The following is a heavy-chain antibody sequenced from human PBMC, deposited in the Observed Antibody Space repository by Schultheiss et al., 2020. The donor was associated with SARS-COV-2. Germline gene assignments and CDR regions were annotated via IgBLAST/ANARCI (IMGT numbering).Heavy chain of an antibody. CDR3: ARASSTSYYYYMDV. CDR1: GFTFSSYS. J-gene: IGHJ6*03. V-gene: IGHV3-48*04. D-gene: IGHD2-2*01. Sequence: GGSLRLSCAASGFTFSSYSMNWVRQAPGKGLEWVSYISSSGSTIYYADSVKGRFTISRDNAKNSLYLQMNSLRAEDTAVYYCARASSTSYYYYMDVWGKGTTVTVSS. CDR2: ISSSGSTI.